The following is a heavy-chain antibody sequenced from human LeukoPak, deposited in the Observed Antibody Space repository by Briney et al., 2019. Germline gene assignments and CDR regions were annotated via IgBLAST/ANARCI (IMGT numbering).Heavy chain of an antibody. CDR3: ANFPTARPSDY. Sequence: GGSLRLSCAASGFTFKNYAMSWVRQAPGKGLEWVSAISGSGGSTYYADSVKGRFTISRGNSKNTLYLQMNSLRAEDTAVYYCANFPTARPSDYWGQGTLVTVSS. V-gene: IGHV3-23*01. CDR1: GFTFKNYA. CDR2: ISGSGGST. D-gene: IGHD6-6*01. J-gene: IGHJ4*02.